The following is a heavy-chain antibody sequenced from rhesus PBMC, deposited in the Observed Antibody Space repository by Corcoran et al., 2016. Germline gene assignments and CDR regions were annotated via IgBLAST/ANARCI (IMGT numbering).Heavy chain of an antibody. D-gene: IGHD4-23*01. V-gene: IGHV3S42*01. Sequence: VQLVESGGGLAKPGGSLRLSCAASGFTFSNYWMNWVRQTPGKGLEWISAINSVWGSTYYADSGKGRFTSSRDNSKNTLSLQMNSLRAEDTAVYYCAKEPEYTNWGYYFDYWGQGVLVTVSS. CDR3: AKEPEYTNWGYYFDY. J-gene: IGHJ4*01. CDR2: INSVWGST. CDR1: GFTFSNYW.